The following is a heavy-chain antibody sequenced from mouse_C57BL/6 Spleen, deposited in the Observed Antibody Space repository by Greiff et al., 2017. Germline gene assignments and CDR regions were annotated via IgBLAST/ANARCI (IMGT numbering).Heavy chain of an antibody. Sequence: EVQHQESGPGMVKPSQSLSLTCTVTGYSITSGYDWHWIRHFPGNKLEWMGYISYSGSTNYNPSLKSRISITHDTSKNHFFLKLNSVTTEDTATYYCARETQYYFDYWGQGTTLTVSS. CDR3: ARETQYYFDY. CDR1: GYSITSGYD. J-gene: IGHJ2*01. V-gene: IGHV3-1*01. CDR2: ISYSGST.